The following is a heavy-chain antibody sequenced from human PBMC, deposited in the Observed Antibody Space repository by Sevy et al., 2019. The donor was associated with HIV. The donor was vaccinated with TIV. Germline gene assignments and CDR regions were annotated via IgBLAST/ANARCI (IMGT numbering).Heavy chain of an antibody. CDR1: GFAFSDHY. Sequence: GGSLRLSCAASGFAFSDHYVYWVRQAPGKGLEWVGRIRNRPNRYTTEYAASVEGRFTISRDDSRHSLYLQMNSLKTEDSAVYYCVRGPNCGVGGCQQISPYCLDVWGIWATVTVSS. CDR2: IRNRPNRYTT. J-gene: IGHJ6*03. CDR3: VRGPNCGVGGCQQISPYCLDV. D-gene: IGHD2-21*01. V-gene: IGHV3-72*01.